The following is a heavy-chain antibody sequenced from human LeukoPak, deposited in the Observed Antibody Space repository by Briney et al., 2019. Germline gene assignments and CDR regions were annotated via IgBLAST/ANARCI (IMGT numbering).Heavy chain of an antibody. CDR3: AKAYYYDSSGYEALRLDLYDY. V-gene: IGHV3-74*01. Sequence: PGGSLRLSCAASGFTFSPFWMHWVRQAPGEGLEWVSRIKGDGTYKNYADSVRGRFTISRDNSKNTLYLQMNSLRAEDTAVYYCAKAYYYDSSGYEALRLDLYDYWGQGTLVTVSS. CDR1: GFTFSPFW. D-gene: IGHD3-22*01. CDR2: IKGDGTYK. J-gene: IGHJ4*02.